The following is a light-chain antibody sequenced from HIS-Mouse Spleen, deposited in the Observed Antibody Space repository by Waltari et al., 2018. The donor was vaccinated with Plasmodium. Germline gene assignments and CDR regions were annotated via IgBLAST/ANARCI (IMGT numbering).Light chain of an antibody. CDR3: CSYAGSYTYV. J-gene: IGLJ1*01. V-gene: IGLV2-11*01. Sequence: QSALTQPRSVSGSPGQSVTISCTGTSSDVGGYNYVSWYQPHPGKAPKLMIYDVSKRPSVVPVRFSGSTSGNTASLTISGLQAEDEADYYCCSYAGSYTYVFGTGTKVTVL. CDR1: SSDVGGYNY. CDR2: DVS.